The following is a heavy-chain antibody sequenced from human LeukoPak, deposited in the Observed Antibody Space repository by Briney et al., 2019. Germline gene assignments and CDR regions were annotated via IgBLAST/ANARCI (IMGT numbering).Heavy chain of an antibody. CDR1: GFTFSRSA. D-gene: IGHD3-22*01. CDR2: IIYSGGAT. J-gene: IGHJ4*02. V-gene: IGHV3-23*01. Sequence: GGFLRLSCAASGFTFSRSAMTWVRQGPGTGLEFVASIIYSGGATYYADSVKGRFTISRDNSKNTLYLQMNSLRAEDTALYYCAKDGLYYDGSEHVYYFDSWGQGTLVTVSS. CDR3: AKDGLYYDGSEHVYYFDS.